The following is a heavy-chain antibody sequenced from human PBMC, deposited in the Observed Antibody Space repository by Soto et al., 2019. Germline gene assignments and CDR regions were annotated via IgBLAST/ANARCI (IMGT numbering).Heavy chain of an antibody. CDR3: VRRAPGSRIYFDY. D-gene: IGHD5-18*01. J-gene: IGHJ4*02. CDR2: ISSAGDGT. V-gene: IGHV3-64*02. Sequence: PGGSLRLSCAASGFTFNTYAMHWVRQAPGEKLEYVSAISSAGDGTYYADSVKGRFTVSRDNSKNTLYLQMGSLRPEDMAIYYCVRRAPGSRIYFDYWGQGTLVTVSS. CDR1: GFTFNTYA.